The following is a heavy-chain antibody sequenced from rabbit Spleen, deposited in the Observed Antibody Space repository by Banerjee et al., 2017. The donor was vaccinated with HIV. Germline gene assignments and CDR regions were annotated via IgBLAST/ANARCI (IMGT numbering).Heavy chain of an antibody. CDR3: ARDAGTSFSTYGMDL. Sequence: QEQLVESGGGLVQPEGSLTLTCTASGFDFSSNVMCWVRQAPGKGLEWIAWIYAGSSGSTYYASWAKGRFTISKTSSTTVTLQMTRLTVADTATYFCARDAGTSFSTYGMDLWGPGTLVTVS. D-gene: IGHD8-1*01. V-gene: IGHV1S45*01. CDR2: IYAGSSGST. CDR1: GFDFSSNV. J-gene: IGHJ6*01.